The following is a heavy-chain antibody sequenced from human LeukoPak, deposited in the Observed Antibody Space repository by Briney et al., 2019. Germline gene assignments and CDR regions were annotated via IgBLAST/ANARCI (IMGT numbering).Heavy chain of an antibody. CDR2: IIPILGIA. J-gene: IGHJ4*02. CDR1: GGTFSSYA. CDR3: ARYQHDSSGYYPFDY. Sequence: ASVKVSCKASGGTFSSYAISWVRQAPGQGLEWMGRIIPILGIANYAQKFQGRVTITADKSTSTAYMELSSLRSEDTAVYYCARYQHDSSGYYPFDYWGQGTLVTVSS. V-gene: IGHV1-69*04. D-gene: IGHD3-22*01.